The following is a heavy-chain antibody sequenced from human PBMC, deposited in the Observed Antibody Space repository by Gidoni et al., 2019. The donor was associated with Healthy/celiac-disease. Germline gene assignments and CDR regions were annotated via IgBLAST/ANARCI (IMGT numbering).Heavy chain of an antibody. CDR1: VFTFSSSG. V-gene: IGHV3-30*18. CDR2: ISYDGSNK. J-gene: IGHJ4*02. D-gene: IGHD2-15*01. Sequence: QVQLVESGGGVVQPGRSLRLSCAASVFTFSSSGMHWVRQAPGKGLEWVAVISYDGSNKYYADSVKGRFTISRDNSKNTLYLQMNSLRAEDTAVYYCAKGGGYLNYFDNWGQGTLVTVSS. CDR3: AKGGGYLNYFDN.